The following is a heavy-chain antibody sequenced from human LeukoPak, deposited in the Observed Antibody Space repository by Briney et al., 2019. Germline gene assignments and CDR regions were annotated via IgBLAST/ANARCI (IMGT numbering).Heavy chain of an antibody. CDR3: TRGYYRVDF. CDR2: IKQDETEK. D-gene: IGHD2-15*01. Sequence: GESLRLSCTASGFTFSNFWMGWVRQAPGKGLEWVANIKQDETEKFYLGSVKGRFTISRDNAKNSLYLQMNSLRAEDTAVYYCTRGYYRVDFWGQGTLVTVSS. J-gene: IGHJ4*02. CDR1: GFTFSNFW. V-gene: IGHV3-7*04.